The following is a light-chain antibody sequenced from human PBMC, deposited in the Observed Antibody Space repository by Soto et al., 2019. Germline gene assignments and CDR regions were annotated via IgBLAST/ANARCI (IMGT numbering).Light chain of an antibody. Sequence: QLALTQPASVSGSPGQSITISCTGTSRVVGSYNLVSWYQQHPGNAPKLIIYEGTKRPSGVSYRFSGSKSGNTASLTISGLQEEDEGDYHCCSFAGSSTYVFGTGTKVTVL. V-gene: IGLV2-23*01. CDR2: EGT. CDR1: SRVVGSYNL. CDR3: CSFAGSSTYV. J-gene: IGLJ1*01.